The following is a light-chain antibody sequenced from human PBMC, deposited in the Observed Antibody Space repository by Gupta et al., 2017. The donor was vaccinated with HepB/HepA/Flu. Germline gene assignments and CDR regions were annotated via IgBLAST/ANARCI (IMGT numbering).Light chain of an antibody. J-gene: IGLJ3*02. CDR1: SGINVGTYR. CDR2: YKSDSDK. V-gene: IGLV5-45*02. Sequence: QAVLTQPSSLSASPGASASLTCTLRSGINVGTYRIYWYQQKPGSPPQYLLRYKSDSDKQQGSGVPSRFSGSKDASANAGILLISRLQSEDEADYYCMIWHSSAWVFGGGTKLTFL. CDR3: MIWHSSAWV.